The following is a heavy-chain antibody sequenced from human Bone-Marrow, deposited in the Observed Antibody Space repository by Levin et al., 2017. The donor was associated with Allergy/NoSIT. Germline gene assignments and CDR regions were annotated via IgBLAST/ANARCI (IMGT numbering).Heavy chain of an antibody. J-gene: IGHJ4*02. D-gene: IGHD6-19*01. Sequence: LSLTCAASGFTFSDSYMTWIRQAPGKGLEWLSYISSSGSLTNYADSVKGRFTIPRDNAKNSVHLQMNSLRAEDTAVYYCARDEGSARNYYDYWGQGTLVTVSS. CDR2: ISSSGSLT. V-gene: IGHV3-11*05. CDR1: GFTFSDSY. CDR3: ARDEGSARNYYDY.